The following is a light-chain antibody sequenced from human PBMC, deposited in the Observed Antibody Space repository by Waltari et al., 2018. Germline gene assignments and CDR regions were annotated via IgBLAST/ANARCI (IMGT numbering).Light chain of an antibody. CDR2: DVN. CDR1: SSDFGGYHY. J-gene: IGLJ1*01. CDR3: CSFAGSYTRV. Sequence: QSALTQPRAVSGSPVQSVTLSCTGISSDFGGYHYVSWYQQHPGKAPKLMIYDVNKRPSGVPDRFSGSKSDNTASLTISGLQAEDEADYYCCSFAGSYTRVLGPGTQVTVL. V-gene: IGLV2-11*01.